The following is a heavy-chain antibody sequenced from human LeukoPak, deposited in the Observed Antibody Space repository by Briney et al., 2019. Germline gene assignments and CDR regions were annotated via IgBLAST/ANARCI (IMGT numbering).Heavy chain of an antibody. CDR3: ATGYYEPFAT. Sequence: PSETLSLTCTFSGASVSSYYWDWLRQTPGKGLEWIGYISDTGKTGSNPSLKSRVSISLGPANKQFSLRLRSVTAADSAVYYCATGYYEPFATWGPGILVSVSS. CDR1: GASVSSYY. J-gene: IGHJ5*02. D-gene: IGHD3-3*01. V-gene: IGHV4-59*02. CDR2: ISDTGKT.